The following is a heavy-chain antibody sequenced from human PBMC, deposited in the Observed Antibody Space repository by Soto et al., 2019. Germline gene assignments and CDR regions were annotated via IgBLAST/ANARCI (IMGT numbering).Heavy chain of an antibody. V-gene: IGHV3-53*02. Sequence: EVQLVETGGGLIQPGGSLRLSCAASGFSVSRNYMSWVRQAPGKGLEWVSVIQSGGNIYYADAVKGRFTTSRDNSKNTLYLQMNSLRAEDTAVYYCARWNTLDYWGQGTLVTVSS. CDR3: ARWNTLDY. CDR1: GFSVSRNY. CDR2: IQSGGNI. J-gene: IGHJ4*02. D-gene: IGHD1-1*01.